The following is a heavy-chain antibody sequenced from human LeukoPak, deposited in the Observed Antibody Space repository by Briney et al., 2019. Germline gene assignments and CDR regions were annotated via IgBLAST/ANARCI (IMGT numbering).Heavy chain of an antibody. CDR2: IYYSGST. CDR1: GGSINTYF. J-gene: IGHJ1*01. D-gene: IGHD6-19*01. CDR3: ARGVTGGWYGDFQH. V-gene: IGHV4-59*13. Sequence: SDTLSLTCTVSGGSINTYFWSWIRQPTGEGLEWIGYIYYSGSTNYNPSLKSRVTISVDTSKNQFSLKLSSVTAADTAVYYCARGVTGGWYGDFQHWGQGTLVTVSS.